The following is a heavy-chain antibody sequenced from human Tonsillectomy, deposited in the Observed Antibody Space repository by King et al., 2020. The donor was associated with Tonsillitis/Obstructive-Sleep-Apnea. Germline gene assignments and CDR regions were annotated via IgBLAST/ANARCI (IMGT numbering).Heavy chain of an antibody. CDR2: ISSSGSTI. Sequence: VQLVESGGGLVQPGGSLRLSCAASGFTFSSYEMNWVRQAPGKGLEWVSHISSSGSTIYYADSVKGRFTISRDNAKNSLYLQMNSLRAEDTAVYYCAILGIAAADADYWGQGTLVTVSS. J-gene: IGHJ4*02. CDR3: AILGIAAADADY. CDR1: GFTFSSYE. D-gene: IGHD6-13*01. V-gene: IGHV3-48*03.